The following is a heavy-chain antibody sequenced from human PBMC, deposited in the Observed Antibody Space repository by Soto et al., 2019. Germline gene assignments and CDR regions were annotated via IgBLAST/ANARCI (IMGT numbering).Heavy chain of an antibody. Sequence: QLQLQESGPGLVKPSETLSLTCTVSGGSISSSSYYWGWIRQPPGKGLEWIGSIYYSGSTYYNPSLKIRITISVDTSKNQFSLKLSSVTAADTAVYYCARHKTYCGGDCYPPRWFDPWGQGTLVTVSS. CDR3: ARHKTYCGGDCYPPRWFDP. CDR2: IYYSGST. D-gene: IGHD2-21*02. CDR1: GGSISSSSYY. J-gene: IGHJ5*02. V-gene: IGHV4-39*01.